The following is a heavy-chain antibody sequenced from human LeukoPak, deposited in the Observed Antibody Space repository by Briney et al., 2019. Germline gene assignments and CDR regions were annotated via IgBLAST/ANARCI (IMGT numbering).Heavy chain of an antibody. Sequence: ASVKVSCKASGYTFTSYAMHWVRQAPGQRLEWMGWINAGNGNTKYSQEFQGRVTITRDTSASTAYMELSSLRSEDMAVYYCARDSPNYYDSSGFDYWGQGTLVTVSS. D-gene: IGHD3-22*01. V-gene: IGHV1-3*03. CDR2: INAGNGNT. CDR1: GYTFTSYA. J-gene: IGHJ4*02. CDR3: ARDSPNYYDSSGFDY.